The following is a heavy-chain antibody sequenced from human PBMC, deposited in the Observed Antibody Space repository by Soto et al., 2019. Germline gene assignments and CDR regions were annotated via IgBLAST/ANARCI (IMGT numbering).Heavy chain of an antibody. Sequence: QVQQQESGPGLVKPSQTLSLTCTVSGGSISSGGYYWSWIRQHPGKGLEWIGYIYYSGSTYYNPSLKSRVTLSVDTSKNRFSLKLSSVTAADTAVYYCARRLTDLSFFDYWGQGTLVTVSS. CDR3: ARRLTDLSFFDY. CDR1: GGSISSGGYY. CDR2: IYYSGST. D-gene: IGHD2-21*02. J-gene: IGHJ4*02. V-gene: IGHV4-31*03.